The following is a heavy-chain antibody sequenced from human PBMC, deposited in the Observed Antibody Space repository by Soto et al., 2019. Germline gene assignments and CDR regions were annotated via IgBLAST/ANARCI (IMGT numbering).Heavy chain of an antibody. V-gene: IGHV3-23*03. CDR1: GFTFSDFA. J-gene: IGHJ4*02. CDR2: IYCGGNGP. Sequence: EVQVLESGGVLVQPGGSLRLSCAATGFTFSDFAMSWSSHAPGKGLAWVSRIYCGGNGPHYADSVKGRVTISRDNSKNPLYLQMNSLRAEDTAVYYCAKMEGMDPWAYSFDYWGQGTLVTVSS. CDR3: AKMEGMDPWAYSFDY. D-gene: IGHD2-2*03.